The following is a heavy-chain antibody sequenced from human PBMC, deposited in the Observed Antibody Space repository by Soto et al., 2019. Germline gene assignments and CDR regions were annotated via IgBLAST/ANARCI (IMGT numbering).Heavy chain of an antibody. CDR2: ISGSGGST. CDR3: AKVEGIQLWFLIYFDY. D-gene: IGHD5-18*01. Sequence: GGSLRLSCAASGFTFSSYAMSWVRQAPGKGLEWVSAISGSGGSTYYADSVKGRFTISRDNSKNTLYLQMNSLRAEDTAVYYCAKVEGIQLWFLIYFDYWGQGTLVTVSS. J-gene: IGHJ4*02. CDR1: GFTFSSYA. V-gene: IGHV3-23*01.